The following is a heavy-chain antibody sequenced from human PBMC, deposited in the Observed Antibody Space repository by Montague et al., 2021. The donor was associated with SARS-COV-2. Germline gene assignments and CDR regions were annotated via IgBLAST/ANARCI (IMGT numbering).Heavy chain of an antibody. V-gene: IGHV4-39*01. CDR3: ARHYYDSSGYYSPWYFDL. D-gene: IGHD3-22*01. CDR1: GGSISSSSYY. CDR2: IYYSGST. Sequence: SETLSLTCTVSGGSISSSSYYWGWIRQPPGKGPEWIGSIYYSGSTXYKPSLKSRVTISVDTPENQFSLKLSSVTAADTAVYYCARHYYDSSGYYSPWYFDLWGRGTLVTVSS. J-gene: IGHJ2*01.